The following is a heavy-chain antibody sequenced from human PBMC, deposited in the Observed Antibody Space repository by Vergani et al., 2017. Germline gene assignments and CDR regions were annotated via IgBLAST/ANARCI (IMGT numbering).Heavy chain of an antibody. D-gene: IGHD1-7*01. J-gene: IGHJ4*02. V-gene: IGHV1-18*04. CDR3: ARGEKTGTARY. CDR1: GYTFSTYG. CDR2: ISVYSGDT. Sequence: QVQLVQSGAEVRKPGASVKVSCKASGYTFSTYGLTWVRLAPGQGLELMGWISVYSGDTSYAQKFQGRVTMTTDTSTSTAYMDLRSLRSDDTAVYYCARGEKTGTARYWGQGTLVTVSS.